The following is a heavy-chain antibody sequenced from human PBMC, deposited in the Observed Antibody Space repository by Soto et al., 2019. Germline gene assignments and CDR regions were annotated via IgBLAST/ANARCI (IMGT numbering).Heavy chain of an antibody. J-gene: IGHJ4*02. CDR2: ISSSSSYT. Sequence: GGSLRLSCAASGFTFSDYYMSWIRQAPGKGLEWVSYISSSSSYTNYADSVKGRFTISRDNAKNSLYLQMNSLRAEDTAVYYCARRGDYVLGFDYWGQGTLVTVSS. V-gene: IGHV3-11*03. CDR1: GFTFSDYY. D-gene: IGHD4-17*01. CDR3: ARRGDYVLGFDY.